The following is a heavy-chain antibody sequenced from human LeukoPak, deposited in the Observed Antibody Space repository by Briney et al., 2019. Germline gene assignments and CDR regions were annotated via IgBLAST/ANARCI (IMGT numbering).Heavy chain of an antibody. CDR1: GGTFSGYY. J-gene: IGHJ4*02. V-gene: IGHV3-23*01. Sequence: ETLSLTCAVYGGTFSGYYWSWIREPPGKGLEWVSAISGSGGSTYYADSVKGRFTISRDNSKNTLYLQMNSLRAEDTAVYYCAKPWIQLWFSYYFDYWGQGTLVTYSS. CDR2: ISGSGGST. D-gene: IGHD5-18*01. CDR3: AKPWIQLWFSYYFDY.